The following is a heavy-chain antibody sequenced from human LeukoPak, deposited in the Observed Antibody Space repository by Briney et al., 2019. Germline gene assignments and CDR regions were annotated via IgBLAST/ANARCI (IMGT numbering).Heavy chain of an antibody. CDR1: GFTFSTYW. CDR3: ASTYDYVWGSFRTGYFDY. Sequence: GGSLRLSCAASGFTFSTYWMHWVRQAPGKGLVWVSCINSDGSSPSYADSVKGRFTISRDNAKTSLYLQMNSLRAEDTAVYYCASTYDYVWGSFRTGYFDYWGQGTLVTVSS. J-gene: IGHJ4*02. CDR2: INSDGSSP. V-gene: IGHV3-74*01. D-gene: IGHD3-16*02.